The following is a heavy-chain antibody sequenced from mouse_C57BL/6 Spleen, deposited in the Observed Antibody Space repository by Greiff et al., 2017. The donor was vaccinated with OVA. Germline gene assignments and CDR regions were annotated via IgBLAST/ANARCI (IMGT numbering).Heavy chain of an antibody. J-gene: IGHJ2*01. CDR3: ARTGAFDC. Sequence: QVQLQQPGAELVRPGTSVKLSCKASGYTFTSYCMRWVKQRPGQGLEWIGVIDPSDSYTNYNQKYKGKATLTVDTSSSTAYMQLSSLTSEDSAVYDYARTGAFDCGGQGTTLTVAS. V-gene: IGHV1-59*01. D-gene: IGHD4-1*01. CDR2: IDPSDSYT. CDR1: GYTFTSYC.